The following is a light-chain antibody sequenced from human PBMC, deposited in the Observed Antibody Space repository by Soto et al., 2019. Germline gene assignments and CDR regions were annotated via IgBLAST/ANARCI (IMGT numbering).Light chain of an antibody. CDR2: SNS. J-gene: IGLJ3*02. CDR3: AAWDDSLSGPV. V-gene: IGLV1-44*01. CDR1: SSNIGSKS. Sequence: QSVLTQPPSASGTPGQRVTISCSGSSSNIGSKSVNWYQQLPGTAPKLLIHSNSQRPSGVPDRFSGSKSGTSASLAISGLQSEDEAYYYCAAWDDSLSGPVFGGGTKVTVL.